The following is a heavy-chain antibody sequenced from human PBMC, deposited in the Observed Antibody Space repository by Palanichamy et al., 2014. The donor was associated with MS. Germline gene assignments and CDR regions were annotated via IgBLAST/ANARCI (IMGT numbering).Heavy chain of an antibody. D-gene: IGHD3/OR15-3a*01. J-gene: IGHJ4*02. CDR2: ITTYNGNT. CDR3: ARDDLFYYFDY. Sequence: QVQLVQSGAEVAKPGASVKVSCKASGYTFTHFGINWLRQAPGQGLEWMGRITTYNGNTNYAQNLQDRVTMTTDTSTNTVYMELRSLRSDDTAIYYCARDDLFYYFDYWGQGTLVTVSS. CDR1: GYTFTHFG. V-gene: IGHV1-18*01.